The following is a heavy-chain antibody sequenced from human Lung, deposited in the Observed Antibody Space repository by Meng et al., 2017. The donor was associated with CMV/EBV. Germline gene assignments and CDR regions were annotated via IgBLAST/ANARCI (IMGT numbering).Heavy chain of an antibody. CDR2: ISAYNGNT. CDR3: ARDPTKTHSGSYYDY. Sequence: QVQLVQSGAEVKKPGASVTVSCKASGYTFTSYGISWVRQAPGQGLEWMGWISAYNGNTNYAQKLQGRITMTTDTSTSTAYMELRSLRSDDTAVYYCARDPTKTHSGSYYDYWGQGTLVTVSS. CDR1: GYTFTSYG. D-gene: IGHD1-26*01. J-gene: IGHJ4*02. V-gene: IGHV1-18*01.